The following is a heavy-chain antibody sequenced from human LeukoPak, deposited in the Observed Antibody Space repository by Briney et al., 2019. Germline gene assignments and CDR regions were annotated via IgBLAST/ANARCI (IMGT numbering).Heavy chain of an antibody. Sequence: PSETLSLTCGVYGGSFSGYYWSWIRQPPGKGLEWIGEINHSGSTNYNPSLKSRVTISVDTSKNQFSLKLSSVTAADTAVYYCAKGSSWYGGFDPWGQGTLVTVS. D-gene: IGHD6-13*01. CDR2: INHSGST. J-gene: IGHJ5*02. CDR1: GGSFSGYY. CDR3: AKGSSWYGGFDP. V-gene: IGHV4-34*01.